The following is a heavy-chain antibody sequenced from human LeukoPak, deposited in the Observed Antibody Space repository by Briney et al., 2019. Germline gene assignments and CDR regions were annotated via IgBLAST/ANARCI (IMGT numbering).Heavy chain of an antibody. CDR3: ASLRAPRYNWFDP. CDR2: LYYSGST. Sequence: SETLSLTCTVSGGSISNYYWTWIWQPPGKGLEWIGYLYYSGSTNYNPSLKSRVTISVDTSKNQFSLKLSSVTAADTAVYYCASLRAPRYNWFDPWGQGTLVTVSS. V-gene: IGHV4-59*01. J-gene: IGHJ5*02. CDR1: GGSISNYY.